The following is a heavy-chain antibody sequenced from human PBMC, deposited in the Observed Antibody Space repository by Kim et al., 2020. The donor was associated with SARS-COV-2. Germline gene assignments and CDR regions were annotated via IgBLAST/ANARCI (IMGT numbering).Heavy chain of an antibody. V-gene: IGHV3-66*02. CDR1: GFTVSSNY. Sequence: GGSLRLSCAASGFTVSSNYMSWVRQAPGKGLEWVSVIYSGGSTYYADSVKGRFTISRDNSKNTLYLQMNSLRAEDTAVYYCARDQRVDYYYYYGMDVWGQGTTVTVSS. CDR2: IYSGGST. J-gene: IGHJ6*02. CDR3: ARDQRVDYYYYYGMDV.